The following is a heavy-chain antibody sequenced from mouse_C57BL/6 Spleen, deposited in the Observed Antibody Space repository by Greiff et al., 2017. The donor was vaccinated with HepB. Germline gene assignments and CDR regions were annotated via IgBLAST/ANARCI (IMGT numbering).Heavy chain of an antibody. CDR2: IDPSDSYT. Sequence: QVQLQQPGAELVMPGASVKLSCKASGYTFTSYWMHWVKQRPGQGLEWIGEIDPSDSYTNYNQKFKGKSTLTVYKSSSTAYMQLSSLTSEDSAVYYCARLNSNYFAMDYWGQGTSVTVSS. D-gene: IGHD2-5*01. CDR1: GYTFTSYW. CDR3: ARLNSNYFAMDY. J-gene: IGHJ4*01. V-gene: IGHV1-69*01.